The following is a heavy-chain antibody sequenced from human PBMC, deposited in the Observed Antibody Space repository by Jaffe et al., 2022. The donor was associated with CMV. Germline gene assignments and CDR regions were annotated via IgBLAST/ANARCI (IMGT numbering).Heavy chain of an antibody. CDR1: GFTFSDHY. CDR2: IRKEANSYTT. J-gene: IGHJ2*01. V-gene: IGHV3-72*01. D-gene: IGHD3-22*01. CDR3: VRVSSGGSTWHLDL. Sequence: EVQLLESGGGLVQPGGSLRLSCVGSGFTFSDHYMDWVRQAPRKGLEWVGRIRKEANSYTTEYAASVKGRFSISRDDSKNSMYLQMNNLKTEDTAVYHCVRVSSGGSTWHLDLWGRGTLVTVSS.